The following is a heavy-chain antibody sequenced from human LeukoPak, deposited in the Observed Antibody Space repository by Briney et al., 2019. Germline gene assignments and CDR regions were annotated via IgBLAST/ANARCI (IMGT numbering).Heavy chain of an antibody. J-gene: IGHJ4*02. CDR1: GGAFSSHS. D-gene: IGHD3-3*01. V-gene: IGHV1-69*13. Sequence: GASVKVSCKASGGAFSSHSFNWARQAPGQGLEWMGGIIPMSSTTKYAQNFQGRVTITADESTSTAFMELSSLRPEDTAVYFCARPRTYYDSWSGYPPFDYWGQGTLVTVSS. CDR2: IIPMSSTT. CDR3: ARPRTYYDSWSGYPPFDY.